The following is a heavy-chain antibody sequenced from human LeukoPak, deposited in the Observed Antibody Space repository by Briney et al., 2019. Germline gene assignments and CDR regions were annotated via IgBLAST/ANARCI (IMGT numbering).Heavy chain of an antibody. CDR2: IRYDGSNK. CDR3: ARGNYYDSSGYYVFRDYFDY. CDR1: GFTFSSYG. D-gene: IGHD3-22*01. J-gene: IGHJ4*02. V-gene: IGHV3-30*02. Sequence: PGGSLRLSCAASGFTFSSYGMHWVRQAPGKGLEWVAFIRYDGSNKYYADSVKGRFTISRDNSKNTLYLQMNSLRAEDTAVYYCARGNYYDSSGYYVFRDYFDYWGQGTLVTVSS.